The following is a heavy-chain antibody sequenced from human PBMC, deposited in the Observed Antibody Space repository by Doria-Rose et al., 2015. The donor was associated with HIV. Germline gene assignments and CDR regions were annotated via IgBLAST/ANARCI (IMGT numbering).Heavy chain of an antibody. CDR1: GASVSSRGYY. D-gene: IGHD3-3*01. V-gene: IGHV4-31*03. CDR2: TYYTGTS. CDR3: ARMGSYRERDY. J-gene: IGHJ4*02. Sequence: QVQLQESGPGLVKPSETLSLTCSVSGASVSSRGYYWNWIRQVPGKGLESLGYTYYTGTSDYSPSLKSRLNMAVDTSKNQFSLKLSFVTVADTAVYYCARMGSYRERDYCGQGAPVIGSA.